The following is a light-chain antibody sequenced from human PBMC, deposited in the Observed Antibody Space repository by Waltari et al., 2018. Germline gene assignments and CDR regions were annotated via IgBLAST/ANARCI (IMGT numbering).Light chain of an antibody. CDR1: QTISIY. Sequence: DIQMTQSPSSLSAYVGDRVTIPCRASQTISIYLNWFQQKAGNAPKLLIYAASSLQSGVPSRFSGSGSGTDFTLTISSLQPEDFATYYCQQTYIAPDTFGQGTKLEI. CDR2: AAS. V-gene: IGKV1-39*01. CDR3: QQTYIAPDT. J-gene: IGKJ2*01.